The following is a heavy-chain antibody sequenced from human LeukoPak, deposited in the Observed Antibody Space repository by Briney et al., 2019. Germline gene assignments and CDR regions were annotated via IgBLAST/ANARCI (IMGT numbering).Heavy chain of an antibody. D-gene: IGHD6-13*01. CDR3: TREGAAAAYGMDV. CDR2: IRRRAFGETA. CDR1: GFTFGDYA. V-gene: IGHV3-49*04. J-gene: IGHJ6*02. Sequence: GGSLRLSCTASGFTFGDYAVSWVRRAPGRGLEWVGLIRRRAFGETADYAASVKGRFTISRDDSKSNAYLQMNSLKTEDTAVYYCTREGAAAAYGMDVWGQGTTVTVSS.